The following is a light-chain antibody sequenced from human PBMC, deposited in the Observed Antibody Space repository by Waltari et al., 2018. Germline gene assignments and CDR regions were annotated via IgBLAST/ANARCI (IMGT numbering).Light chain of an antibody. J-gene: IGKJ3*01. Sequence: DIQMTQSPSSVSASVGDRVTVTCRASQDFSSRLAWYQQQPGKAPRLLIYDTSTLQSGVPSRFSGSGSGTDFTLTISSLQPEDSATYSCQQGGSFPFTFGPGTKVNI. CDR1: QDFSSR. CDR2: DTS. V-gene: IGKV1-12*01. CDR3: QQGGSFPFT.